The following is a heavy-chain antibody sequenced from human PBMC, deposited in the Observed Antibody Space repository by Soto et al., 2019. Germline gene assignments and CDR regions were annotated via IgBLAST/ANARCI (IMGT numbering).Heavy chain of an antibody. D-gene: IGHD3-3*01. CDR1: GFTFSSYS. Sequence: PGGSLRLSCAASGFTFSSYSMNWVRQAPGKGLEWVSVINNSSSYKYYADSVKGRFTISRDNAKDTLCLQMNSLRAEDTAVYYCARDSGPEYDFWSGYSFFDYWGQGTLVTVSS. V-gene: IGHV3-21*01. CDR3: ARDSGPEYDFWSGYSFFDY. J-gene: IGHJ4*02. CDR2: INNSSSYK.